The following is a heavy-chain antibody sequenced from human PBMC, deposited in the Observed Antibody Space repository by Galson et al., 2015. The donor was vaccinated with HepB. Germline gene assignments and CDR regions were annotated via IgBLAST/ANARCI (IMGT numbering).Heavy chain of an antibody. D-gene: IGHD3-10*01. CDR3: ARDRKARSAGYLGVDS. CDR1: GYTFTSYG. Sequence: SVTVSCKASGYTFTSYGISWVRQAPGQGLEWMGWISAYNGNTNYAQKLQGRVTMTTDTSTSTAYMELRSLRSDDTAVYYCARDRKARSAGYLGVDSWGQGSLVTVSS. V-gene: IGHV1-18*01. J-gene: IGHJ4*02. CDR2: ISAYNGNT.